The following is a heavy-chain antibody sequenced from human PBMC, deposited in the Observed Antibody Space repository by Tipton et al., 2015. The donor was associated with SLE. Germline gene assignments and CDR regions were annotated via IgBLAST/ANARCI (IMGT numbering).Heavy chain of an antibody. CDR2: MKQDASEI. J-gene: IGHJ4*02. Sequence: SLRLSCAASGFMFINYWMSWVRQAQGTGLEWVANMKQDASEIYYVDSVKGRFTISRDNARNSLFLQMNSLRVEDTAVYYCATLPGRYQLLGDDFWGQGTLVTVSS. CDR1: GFMFINYW. D-gene: IGHD2-2*01. V-gene: IGHV3-7*01. CDR3: ATLPGRYQLLGDDF.